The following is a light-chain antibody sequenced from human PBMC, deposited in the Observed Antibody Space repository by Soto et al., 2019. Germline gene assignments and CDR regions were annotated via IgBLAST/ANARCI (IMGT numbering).Light chain of an antibody. J-gene: IGKJ1*01. CDR2: GAS. Sequence: IQMTQSPSSLSASVGYRVTITCGASQGIGNALGWYQQKPGKPPKVLIYGASNLQSGVPPRFSGSGSGTDFTLAISSLKNEDSATYYCLQDINYTWTFGQGTKVDIK. V-gene: IGKV1-6*01. CDR1: QGIGNA. CDR3: LQDINYTWT.